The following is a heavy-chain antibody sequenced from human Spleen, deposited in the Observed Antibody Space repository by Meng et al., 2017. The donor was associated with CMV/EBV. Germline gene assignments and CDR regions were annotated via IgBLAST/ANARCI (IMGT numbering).Heavy chain of an antibody. Sequence: SETLSLTCTVSGGSISSSSYYWGWIRQPPGKGLEWIGSIYYSGSTYYNPSLKSRVTISVDTSKNQFSLKLSSVTAADTAVYSCARGARYCVNGVCYWPNYYYAMDVWGQGTTVTVSS. D-gene: IGHD2-8*01. V-gene: IGHV4-39*01. CDR2: IYYSGST. CDR3: ARGARYCVNGVCYWPNYYYAMDV. J-gene: IGHJ6*02. CDR1: GGSISSSSYY.